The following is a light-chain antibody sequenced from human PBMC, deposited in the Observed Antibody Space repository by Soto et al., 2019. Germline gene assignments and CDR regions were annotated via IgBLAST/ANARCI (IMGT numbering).Light chain of an antibody. CDR2: EVS. V-gene: IGLV2-8*02. CDR1: SSDVGGYNY. Sequence: QSALTQPPSASRSPGQSVTISCTGTSSDVGGYNYVSWYQHHPGKAPKLMIYEVSKRPSGVPDRFSGSKSGNTASLTVSGLQAEDEADYYCSSYAGSNIYVFGTGTKLTVL. J-gene: IGLJ1*01. CDR3: SSYAGSNIYV.